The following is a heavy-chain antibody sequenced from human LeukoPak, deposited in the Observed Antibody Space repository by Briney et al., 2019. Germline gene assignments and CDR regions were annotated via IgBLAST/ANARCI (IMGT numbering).Heavy chain of an antibody. V-gene: IGHV1-69*13. D-gene: IGHD6-6*01. CDR2: IIPIFGTA. Sequence: GASVKVSCKASGGTFSSYAISWVRQAPGQGLEWMGGIIPIFGTANYAQKFQGRVTITADESTSTAYMELSSLRTEDTAVYYCARDLGYSSSAGFSDYWGQGTLVTVSS. CDR1: GGTFSSYA. CDR3: ARDLGYSSSAGFSDY. J-gene: IGHJ4*02.